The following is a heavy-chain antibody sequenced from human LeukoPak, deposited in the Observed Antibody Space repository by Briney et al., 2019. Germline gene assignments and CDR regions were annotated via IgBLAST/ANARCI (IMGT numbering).Heavy chain of an antibody. CDR1: GYTFTGYY. CDR3: ARGGYVLPFLEWLPLDV. J-gene: IGHJ6*04. D-gene: IGHD3-3*01. CDR2: INPNSGGT. Sequence: ASVKVSCKASGYTFTGYYMHCVRRAPAQEREWRGWINPNSGGTNYAQKCHGRATMTRDTSISTAYIELSRLRSDDTAVSYCARGGYVLPFLEWLPLDVWGKGTTVTVSS. V-gene: IGHV1-2*02.